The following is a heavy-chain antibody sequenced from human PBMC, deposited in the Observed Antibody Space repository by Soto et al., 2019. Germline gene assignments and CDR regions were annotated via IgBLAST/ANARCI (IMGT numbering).Heavy chain of an antibody. Sequence: TLSLTCTVSGGSIDGGGYYWSWIRHHPGKGLEWIGYIYYSGSTYYNPSLKSRVSISVDTSKNQFSLKLSSVTAADTAVYYCAREIPVAATYFDYWGQGTLVTVSS. D-gene: IGHD2-15*01. V-gene: IGHV4-31*03. J-gene: IGHJ4*02. CDR2: IYYSGST. CDR1: GGSIDGGGYY. CDR3: AREIPVAATYFDY.